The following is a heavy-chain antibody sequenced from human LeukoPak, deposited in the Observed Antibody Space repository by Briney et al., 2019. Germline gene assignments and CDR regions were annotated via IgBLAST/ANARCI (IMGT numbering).Heavy chain of an antibody. D-gene: IGHD2-15*01. CDR3: ARDGAAWGYGMDV. CDR1: GGSISSYY. V-gene: IGHV4-59*01. CDR2: IYYSGST. J-gene: IGHJ6*02. Sequence: SETLSLTCTVSGGSISSYYWSWIRQPLGRGLEWIGYIYYSGSTNYNPSLKSRVTISVDTSKDQFSLKLSSVTAADTAVYYCARDGAAWGYGMDVWGQGTTVTVSS.